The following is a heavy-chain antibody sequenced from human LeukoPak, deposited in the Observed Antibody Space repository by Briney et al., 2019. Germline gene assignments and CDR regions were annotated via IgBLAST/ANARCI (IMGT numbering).Heavy chain of an antibody. D-gene: IGHD3-10*01. Sequence: PSEALSLTCTVSGGSISSSSYYWGWIRQPPGKGLEWIGSIYYSGSTYYNPSLKSRVTISVDTSKNQFSLKLSSVAAADTAVYYCARGPRTMVRGVMYDYWGQGTLVTVSS. J-gene: IGHJ4*02. V-gene: IGHV4-39*07. CDR3: ARGPRTMVRGVMYDY. CDR2: IYYSGST. CDR1: GGSISSSSYY.